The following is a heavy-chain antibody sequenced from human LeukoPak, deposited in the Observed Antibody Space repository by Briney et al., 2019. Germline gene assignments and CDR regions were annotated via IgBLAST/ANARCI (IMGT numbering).Heavy chain of an antibody. CDR3: ANTMVRGVLDAFDI. J-gene: IGHJ3*02. Sequence: SVKVSCKASGGTFSSYAISWVRKAPGQGLEWMGGIIPIFGTANYAQKFQGRVTITADESTSTAYMELSSLRSEDTAVYYCANTMVRGVLDAFDIWGQGTMVTVSS. CDR2: IIPIFGTA. V-gene: IGHV1-69*01. D-gene: IGHD3-10*01. CDR1: GGTFSSYA.